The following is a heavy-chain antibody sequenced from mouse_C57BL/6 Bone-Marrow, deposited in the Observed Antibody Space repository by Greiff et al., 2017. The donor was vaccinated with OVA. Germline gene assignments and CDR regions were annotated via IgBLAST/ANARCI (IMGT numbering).Heavy chain of an antibody. V-gene: IGHV5-4*01. CDR3: ARATVVRYFDV. CDR2: ISDGGSYT. J-gene: IGHJ1*03. CDR1: GFTFSSYA. D-gene: IGHD1-1*01. Sequence: EVLLVESGGGLVKPGGSLKLSCAASGFTFSSYAMSWVRQTPEKGLEWVATISDGGSYTYYPDNVKGRFTISKDTAKNNLYLQMSQLKSEDTAMYYCARATVVRYFDVWGTGTTVTVSS.